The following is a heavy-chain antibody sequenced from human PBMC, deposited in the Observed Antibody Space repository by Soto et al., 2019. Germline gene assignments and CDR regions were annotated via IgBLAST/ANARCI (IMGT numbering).Heavy chain of an antibody. CDR2: MYYSGTT. J-gene: IGHJ5*02. D-gene: IGHD3-22*01. CDR1: GGSISSSDFY. V-gene: IGHV4-39*01. CDR3: AVVDSTGNWFDP. Sequence: QRELQESGPGLVKHSETLSLTCTVSGGSISSSDFYWGWLRQPPGKGLDFIGSMYYSGTTYYNPSLKNRITKSVDTSKNQFSLKLISVTAADTAVYYCAVVDSTGNWFDPWGQGALVTVSS.